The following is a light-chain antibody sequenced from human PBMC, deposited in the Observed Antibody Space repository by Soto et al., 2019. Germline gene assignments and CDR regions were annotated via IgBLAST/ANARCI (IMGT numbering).Light chain of an antibody. J-gene: IGLJ3*02. Sequence: QSVLTQPASVSGSPGQSITISCTGTSNDVGGYNYVSWYQQHPGKAPKLMIYEVNNRPSGVSNRFSGSKSGNTASLTISGLQAEDEADYYCSSYTSSTTSWVFGGGTKLTVL. CDR3: SSYTSSTTSWV. V-gene: IGLV2-14*01. CDR2: EVN. CDR1: SNDVGGYNY.